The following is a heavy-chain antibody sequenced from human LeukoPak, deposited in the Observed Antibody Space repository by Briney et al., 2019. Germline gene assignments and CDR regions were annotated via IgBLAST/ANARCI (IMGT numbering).Heavy chain of an antibody. CDR1: GGSFSGYY. J-gene: IGHJ4*02. D-gene: IGHD3-22*01. Sequence: ETLSLTCAVYGGSFSGYYWSWIRQPPGKGLEWIGEINHSGSTNYNPSLKSRVTISVDTSKNQFSLKLSSVTAADTAVYYCARAPYYYDSRGYFAFTLNSFDYWGQGTLVTVSS. CDR3: ARAPYYYDSRGYFAFTLNSFDY. CDR2: INHSGST. V-gene: IGHV4-34*01.